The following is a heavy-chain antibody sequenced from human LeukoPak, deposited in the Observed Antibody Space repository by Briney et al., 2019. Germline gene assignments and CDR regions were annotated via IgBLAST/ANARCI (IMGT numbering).Heavy chain of an antibody. J-gene: IGHJ6*03. Sequence: GASVKVSCKASGYTFTGYYMHWVRQAPGQGLEWMGWINPNSGGKNYAQKFQGRVTMNRDTSISTAYMELSRLRSDDTAVYYCARTYYDFWSGYYRKLYYYYMDVWGKGTTVTVSS. CDR2: INPNSGGK. CDR3: ARTYYDFWSGYYRKLYYYYMDV. CDR1: GYTFTGYY. D-gene: IGHD3-3*01. V-gene: IGHV1-2*02.